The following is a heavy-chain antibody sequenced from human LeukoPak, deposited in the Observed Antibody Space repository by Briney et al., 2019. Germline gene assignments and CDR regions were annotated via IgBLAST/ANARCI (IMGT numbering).Heavy chain of an antibody. Sequence: ASVNVSCKASGYTFTSYDINWVRQATGQGLEWMGWMNPNSGNTGYAQKFQGRVTITRNTSISTAYMELSSLRSEDTAVYYCASYEYSSSSNFDHWGQGTLVTVSS. J-gene: IGHJ4*02. CDR2: MNPNSGNT. CDR3: ASYEYSSSSNFDH. V-gene: IGHV1-8*01. D-gene: IGHD6-6*01. CDR1: GYTFTSYD.